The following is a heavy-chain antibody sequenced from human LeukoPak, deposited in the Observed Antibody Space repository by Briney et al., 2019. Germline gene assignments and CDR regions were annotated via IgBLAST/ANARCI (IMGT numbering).Heavy chain of an antibody. Sequence: GGSLRLSCAASGFTFDDYAMHWVRQAPGKGLQWVSLISWEGHTTYYADSVRGRFTISRDNTKNSLFLEMKSLTADDTAFYYCTRDTDFGSPTNYFDHWGQGTLVSVSS. CDR1: GFTFDDYA. J-gene: IGHJ4*02. V-gene: IGHV3-43D*04. CDR2: ISWEGHTT. CDR3: TRDTDFGSPTNYFDH. D-gene: IGHD3-10*01.